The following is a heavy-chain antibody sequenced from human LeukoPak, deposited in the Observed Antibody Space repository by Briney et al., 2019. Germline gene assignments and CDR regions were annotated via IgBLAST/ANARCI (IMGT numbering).Heavy chain of an antibody. Sequence: GGSLRLSCAASGFTFGGYEMNGVRQAPGKGLGWVSYISSSGNTINYADSVKGRFTLSRDNATNSLYLQMSSLRAEDTAVYYCASRVCSGGSCYVYWGQGSLVSVSS. V-gene: IGHV3-48*03. CDR2: ISSSGNTI. J-gene: IGHJ4*02. CDR3: ASRVCSGGSCYVY. D-gene: IGHD2-15*01. CDR1: GFTFGGYE.